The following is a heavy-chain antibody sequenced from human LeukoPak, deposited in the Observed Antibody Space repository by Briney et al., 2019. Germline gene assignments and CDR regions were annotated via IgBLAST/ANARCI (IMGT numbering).Heavy chain of an antibody. D-gene: IGHD5-12*01. CDR1: GASISSYY. V-gene: IGHV4-4*07. CDR2: IYTSGSS. Sequence: SETLSLTCSVSGASISSYYWSWIRQPAGKGLEWIGRIYTSGSSSYNPSLKSRVTISVHTSKNQFSLKLSSVTAADTAVYYCARILSGYDRATYYYYYYMDVWGKGTTVTVSS. J-gene: IGHJ6*03. CDR3: ARILSGYDRATYYYYYYMDV.